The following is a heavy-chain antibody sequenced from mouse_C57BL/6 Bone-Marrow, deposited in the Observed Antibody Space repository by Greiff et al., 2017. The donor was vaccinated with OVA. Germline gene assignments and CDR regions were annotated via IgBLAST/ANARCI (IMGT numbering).Heavy chain of an antibody. V-gene: IGHV1-64*01. CDR3: SRVYYFDY. CDR1: GYTFTSYW. J-gene: IGHJ2*01. CDR2: IRPNSGST. Sequence: QVQLLQPGAELVKPGASVKLSCQASGYTFTSYWMHWVKQRPGQGLEWIGMIRPNSGSTNYNEKFKSKVTLTIDKSSSTPYMQLSSLTAEDSAVYYCSRVYYFDYWGQGTTLTVSS.